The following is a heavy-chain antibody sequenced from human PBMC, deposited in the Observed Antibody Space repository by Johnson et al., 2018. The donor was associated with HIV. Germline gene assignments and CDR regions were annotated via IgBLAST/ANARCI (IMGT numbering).Heavy chain of an antibody. D-gene: IGHD3-10*01. CDR2: ISGSGGST. J-gene: IGHJ3*01. Sequence: MLLVESGGGLVQPGGSLRLSCAASGFTFSSYAMSWVRQAPGKGLEWVSAISGSGGSTYYADSVKGRFTISRDNSKNTLYLQMNSLRAEDTAVYYCAKIGEGRWPRDAAFDRWGQGTMVTVAS. CDR1: GFTFSSYA. V-gene: IGHV3-23*04. CDR3: AKIGEGRWPRDAAFDR.